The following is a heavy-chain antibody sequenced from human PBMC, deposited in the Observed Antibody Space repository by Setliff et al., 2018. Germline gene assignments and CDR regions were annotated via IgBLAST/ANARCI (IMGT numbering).Heavy chain of an antibody. CDR3: AKERTVEYCSGGTCYFDY. CDR2: ISGSSHII. V-gene: IGHV3-48*01. D-gene: IGHD2-15*01. Sequence: PGGSLRLSCAASGFTFSGYAMSWVRQAPGKGLEWVSYISGSSHIISYADSVKGRFTISRDNSKNTLYLQMNSLKAEDTAVYYCAKERTVEYCSGGTCYFDYWGLGTLVTVSS. J-gene: IGHJ4*02. CDR1: GFTFSGYA.